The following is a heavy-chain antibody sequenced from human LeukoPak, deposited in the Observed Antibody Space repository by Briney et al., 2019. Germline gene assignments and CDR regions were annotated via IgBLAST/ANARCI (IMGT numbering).Heavy chain of an antibody. J-gene: IGHJ3*02. V-gene: IGHV4-59*01. D-gene: IGHD3-10*01. CDR3: ARATGVLWFGELSSAFDI. CDR2: IYYSGST. Sequence: TSETLSLTCTVSGGSISSYYWSWIRQPPGKGLEWIGYIYYSGSTNYNPSLKSRVTISVDTSKNQFSLKLSSVTAADTAVYYCARATGVLWFGELSSAFDIWGQGTMVTVSS. CDR1: GGSISSYY.